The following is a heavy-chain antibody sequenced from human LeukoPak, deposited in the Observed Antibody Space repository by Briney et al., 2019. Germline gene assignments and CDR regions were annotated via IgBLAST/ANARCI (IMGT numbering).Heavy chain of an antibody. J-gene: IGHJ4*02. CDR3: ASGGRGWTDFDAYYFDF. V-gene: IGHV3-53*01. D-gene: IGHD3/OR15-3a*01. Sequence: GGSLRLSCAASGFTVSTHYMIWVRQAPGKGLECVSVIYSGGTTYYAESVKGRFSISRDISKNTLYLQMNSLRAEDTAVYYCASGGRGWTDFDAYYFDFGGQGTLVTVSS. CDR2: IYSGGTT. CDR1: GFTVSTHY.